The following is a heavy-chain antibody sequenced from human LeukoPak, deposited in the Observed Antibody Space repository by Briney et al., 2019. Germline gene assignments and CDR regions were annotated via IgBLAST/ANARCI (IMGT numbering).Heavy chain of an antibody. Sequence: GGSLRLSCAASGFTFSSYSMQWVRQAPGKGLEWVSCISSSSYIYYADSVKGRFTIPRDNAKNSLYLQMNSLRAEDTAVYYCARDRGGNSGRDAFDIWGQGTMVTVSS. J-gene: IGHJ3*02. V-gene: IGHV3-21*01. CDR2: ISSSSYI. CDR3: ARDRGGNSGRDAFDI. CDR1: GFTFSSYS. D-gene: IGHD4-23*01.